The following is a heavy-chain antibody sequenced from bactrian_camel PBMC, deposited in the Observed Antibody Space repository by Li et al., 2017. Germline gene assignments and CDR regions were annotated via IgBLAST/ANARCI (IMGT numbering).Heavy chain of an antibody. V-gene: IGHV3S55*01. CDR1: GSTRNC. Sequence: HVQLVESGGGSMQAGGSLRLSCTVSGSTRNCMGWFRQGAGKEREGLAVINGDGTTGYTTSTGGRFTISRDNAKNTLYLQMNRLKPEDTAMYYCARVTDGGGICVASMPPYAKYQGQGTQVTVS. CDR2: INGDGTT. D-gene: IGHD1*01. J-gene: IGHJ4*01.